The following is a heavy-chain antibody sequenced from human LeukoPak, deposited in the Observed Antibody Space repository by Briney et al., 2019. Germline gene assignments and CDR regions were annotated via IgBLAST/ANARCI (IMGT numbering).Heavy chain of an antibody. V-gene: IGHV3-66*02. J-gene: IGHJ5*02. CDR1: GFTVTGNY. D-gene: IGHD3-3*01. CDR2: IYSVGTT. Sequence: GGSLRLSCLASGFTVTGNYMNWVRQAPGKGLEWVSIIYSVGTTDYADSVKGRFTTSRDKSKNTLFLQMNSLRPEDTAVYYCAKGLQDYDYWIGYYQVVGRFDPWARAPWSPSPQ. CDR3: AKGLQDYDYWIGYYQVVGRFDP.